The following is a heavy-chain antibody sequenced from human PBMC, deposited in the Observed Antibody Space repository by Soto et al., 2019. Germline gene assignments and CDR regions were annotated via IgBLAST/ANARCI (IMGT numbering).Heavy chain of an antibody. J-gene: IGHJ4*02. D-gene: IGHD6-13*01. CDR3: ATEAVEAEQVPIPGDS. Sequence: EVQLLESGGGLVQPGRSLRLSCTASGFTFSNYAMTWVRQAPGKGLEWVSGISGSGKMAYYADSVRGRFTISRDNSNNTLYLRMDNLSAEDTAVYHCATEAVEAEQVPIPGDSWGQGTLVTVSS. V-gene: IGHV3-23*01. CDR2: ISGSGKMA. CDR1: GFTFSNYA.